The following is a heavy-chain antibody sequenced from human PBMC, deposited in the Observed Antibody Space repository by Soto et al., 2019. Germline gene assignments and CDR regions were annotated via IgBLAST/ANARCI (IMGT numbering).Heavy chain of an antibody. V-gene: IGHV3-7*01. CDR3: ARIKNNKQGFDP. Sequence: GSLRLSCAASGFTFSSYWMSWVRQAPGKGLEWVANIRQDGTDKNYVDYVKGRFNIYRDNTKNSLYLQMNSLRVDDKDYYNSARIKNNKQGFDPWGHGTLVTVSS. CDR1: GFTFSSYW. J-gene: IGHJ5*02. CDR2: IRQDGTDK.